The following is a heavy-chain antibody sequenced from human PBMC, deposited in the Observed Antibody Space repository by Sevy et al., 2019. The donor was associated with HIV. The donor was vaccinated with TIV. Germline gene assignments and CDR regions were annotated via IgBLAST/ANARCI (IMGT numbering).Heavy chain of an antibody. V-gene: IGHV3-33*01. CDR3: ARDLEFYDYGDYGPAFMPDY. Sequence: GGSLRLSCAASAFTFSTYGMHWVRQAPGKGLEWVAVICFDGSNTYYADSVKGRFTISRDIAKNTLHLQMNSLRAEDTAVYYCARDLEFYDYGDYGPAFMPDYWGQGTLVTVSS. J-gene: IGHJ4*02. D-gene: IGHD4-17*01. CDR1: AFTFSTYG. CDR2: ICFDGSNT.